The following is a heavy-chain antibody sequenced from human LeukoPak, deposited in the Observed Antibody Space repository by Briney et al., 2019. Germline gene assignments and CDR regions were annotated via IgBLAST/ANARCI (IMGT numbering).Heavy chain of an antibody. D-gene: IGHD5-18*01. CDR3: ARVNTPVATFDY. V-gene: IGHV4-38-2*02. CDR2: ISHSGGT. J-gene: IGHJ4*02. Sequence: SETLSLTCTVSGYSISSTYYGGWIRQPPGKGLEWIASISHSGGTYYNPSLKSRVTISVDTSKNQFSLKLGSVTAADTAVYYCARVNTPVATFDYWGQGTLVTVSS. CDR1: GYSISSTYY.